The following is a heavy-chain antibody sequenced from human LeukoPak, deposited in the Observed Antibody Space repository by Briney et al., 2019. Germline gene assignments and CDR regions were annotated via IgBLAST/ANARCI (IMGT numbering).Heavy chain of an antibody. V-gene: IGHV4-4*07. D-gene: IGHD6-13*01. CDR1: GFTFSSYS. Sequence: PGGSLRLSCAASGFTFSSYSMNWIRQPAGKGLEWIGRIYTCGSTNYNPSLMSRVTMSVDTSKNQFSLKLSSVTAADTAVYYCARGYPYSSSWWAWDYWGQGTLVTVSS. CDR2: IYTCGST. CDR3: ARGYPYSSSWWAWDY. J-gene: IGHJ4*02.